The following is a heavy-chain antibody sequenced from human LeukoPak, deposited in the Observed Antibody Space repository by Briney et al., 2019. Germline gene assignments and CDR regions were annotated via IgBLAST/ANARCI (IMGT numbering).Heavy chain of an antibody. CDR1: GGSISTDASY. Sequence: SQTLSLTCTVSGGSISTDASYWAWIRQPPGKGLEWIGSIYFSGSTCYSSSLKSRVTLSVDTSKNQFSLKMSSVSAADTAVFYCGRLFSRGWEYHFGLDVWGQGTTVTVS. V-gene: IGHV4-39*01. D-gene: IGHD6-19*01. CDR2: IYFSGST. CDR3: GRLFSRGWEYHFGLDV. J-gene: IGHJ6*02.